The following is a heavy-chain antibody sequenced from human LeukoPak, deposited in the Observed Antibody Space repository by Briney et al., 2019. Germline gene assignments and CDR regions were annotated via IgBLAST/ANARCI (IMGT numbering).Heavy chain of an antibody. CDR3: ARGGDFGVPAPLGIDAFDF. Sequence: GGSLRLSCTASGFTFGDYAMSWVRQAPGKGLEWVGFIRSKAYGGTTEYAASVKGRFTISKDGSKTIAYLQMDSLKIEDTAVYYCARGGDFGVPAPLGIDAFDFWGQGTMVTVSS. CDR1: GFTFGDYA. CDR2: IRSKAYGGTT. J-gene: IGHJ3*01. V-gene: IGHV3-49*04. D-gene: IGHD2-2*01.